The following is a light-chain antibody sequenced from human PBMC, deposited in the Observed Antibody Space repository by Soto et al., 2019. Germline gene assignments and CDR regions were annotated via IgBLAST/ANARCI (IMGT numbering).Light chain of an antibody. V-gene: IGKV3-15*01. CDR2: GAS. J-gene: IGKJ1*01. CDR3: QQYNNWLGT. CDR1: QSVSSN. Sequence: EIVMTQSPATLSVSPGERATLSCRASQSVSSNLAWYQQKPGQAPRLLIYGASTRATGIPARFSGSGSGTEFTLTISSLQSEDFAVYYCQQYNNWLGTFGQGTKEDIK.